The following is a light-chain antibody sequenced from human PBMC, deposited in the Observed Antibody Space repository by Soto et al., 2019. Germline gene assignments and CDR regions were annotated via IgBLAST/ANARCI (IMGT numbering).Light chain of an antibody. CDR2: DAS. CDR3: QQSYGTPR. V-gene: IGKV1-39*01. Sequence: DIQMTQSPSSLSASVGDRVAITCQASQDISNYLNWYQQKPGKAPKLLIYDASNLQSGVPSRFSGSGSGTHFTLTISSLQPEDFATYYCQQSYGTPRFGQGTKVDIK. J-gene: IGKJ1*01. CDR1: QDISNY.